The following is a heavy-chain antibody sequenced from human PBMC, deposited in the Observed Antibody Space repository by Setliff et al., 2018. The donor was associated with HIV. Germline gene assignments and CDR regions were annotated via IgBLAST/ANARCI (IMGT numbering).Heavy chain of an antibody. CDR2: IIPIFGTT. J-gene: IGHJ6*03. CDR1: GGPFSSYA. Sequence: ASVKVSCKASGGPFSSYAISWVRRAPGQGPEWMGAIIPIFGTTKYAQRFQGRVTITADASTSTAYMELSSLRSEDTAVYYCATNREQLTMTYYYYYMDVWGKGTTVTVSS. CDR3: ATNREQLTMTYYYYYMDV. D-gene: IGHD6-13*01. V-gene: IGHV1-69*13.